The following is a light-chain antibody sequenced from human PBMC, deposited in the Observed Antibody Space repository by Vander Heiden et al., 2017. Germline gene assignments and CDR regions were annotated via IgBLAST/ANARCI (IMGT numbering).Light chain of an antibody. CDR2: WAS. CDR3: QQYYSTPAWT. V-gene: IGKV4-1*01. Sequence: DIVMTQSPDPPAVFLGERATINCQSSQSVLYSSNNKNYLAWYQQKPGQPPKLLIYWASTRESGVPDRFSGSGSGTGFTLTISSLQAEDVAVYYCQQYYSTPAWTFGQGTKVEIK. CDR1: QSVLYSSNNKNY. J-gene: IGKJ1*01.